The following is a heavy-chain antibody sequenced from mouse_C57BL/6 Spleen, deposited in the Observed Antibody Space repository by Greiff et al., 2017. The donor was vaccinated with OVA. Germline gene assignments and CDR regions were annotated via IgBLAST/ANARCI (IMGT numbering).Heavy chain of an antibody. V-gene: IGHV1-26*01. CDR2: INPNNGGT. D-gene: IGHD1-1*01. J-gene: IGHJ1*03. CDR1: GYTFTDYY. Sequence: EVQLQQSGPELVKPGASVKISCKASGYTFTDYYMNWVKQSHGKSLEWIGDINPNNGGTSYNQKFKGKATLTVDKSSSTAYMELRSLTSEDSAVYYCARTLPYYYGSSYWYFDVWGTGTTVTVSS. CDR3: ARTLPYYYGSSYWYFDV.